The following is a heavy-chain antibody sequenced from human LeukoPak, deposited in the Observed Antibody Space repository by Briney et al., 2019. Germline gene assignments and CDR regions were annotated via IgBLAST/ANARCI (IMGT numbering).Heavy chain of an antibody. CDR1: GGTFSSYA. CDR3: ARCRYYYDSSGYYYLDY. J-gene: IGHJ4*02. Sequence: ASVKVSCKASGGTFSSYAISGVRQAPGQGLEWMGGIIPIFGTANYAQKFQGRVTITADESTSTAYMELSSLRSEDTAVYYCARCRYYYDSSGYYYLDYWGQGTLVTVSS. V-gene: IGHV1-69*13. CDR2: IIPIFGTA. D-gene: IGHD3-22*01.